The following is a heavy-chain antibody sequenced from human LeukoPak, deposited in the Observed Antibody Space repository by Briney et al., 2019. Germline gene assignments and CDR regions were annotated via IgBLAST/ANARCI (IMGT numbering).Heavy chain of an antibody. CDR2: IYYSGST. CDR3: ASAAGRTPRLFDY. D-gene: IGHD6-13*01. Sequence: SETLSLTCTVSGGSISSYYWSWIRQPPGKGLEWIGYIYYSGSTNYNPSLKSRVTISVDTSKNQFSLKLSSVTAADTAVYYCASAAGRTPRLFDYWGQGTLVTVSS. V-gene: IGHV4-59*01. J-gene: IGHJ4*02. CDR1: GGSISSYY.